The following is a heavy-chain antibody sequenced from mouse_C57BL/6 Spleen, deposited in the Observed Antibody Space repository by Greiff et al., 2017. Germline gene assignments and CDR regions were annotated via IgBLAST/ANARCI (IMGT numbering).Heavy chain of an antibody. Sequence: QVQLQQPGAELVRPGSSVKLSCKASGYTFTSYWMDWVKQRPGQGLEWIGNIYPSDSETHYNQKFKDKATLTVDKSSSTAYMQLSSLTSEDSAVYYCARYHYSNYGDYWGQGTSGTVSS. V-gene: IGHV1-61*01. J-gene: IGHJ4*01. CDR2: IYPSDSET. D-gene: IGHD2-5*01. CDR3: ARYHYSNYGDY. CDR1: GYTFTSYW.